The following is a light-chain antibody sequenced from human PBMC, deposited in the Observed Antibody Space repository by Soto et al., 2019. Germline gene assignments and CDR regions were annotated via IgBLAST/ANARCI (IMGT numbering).Light chain of an antibody. Sequence: PGERVTLSCRASQSVDINLAWYQQKPGQAPRLLIYDASNRATGIPARFSGSGSGTDFTLTINSLEPEDSAVYYCQQRSNWPSITFGQGTRREIK. CDR1: QSVDIN. J-gene: IGKJ5*01. V-gene: IGKV3-11*01. CDR3: QQRSNWPSIT. CDR2: DAS.